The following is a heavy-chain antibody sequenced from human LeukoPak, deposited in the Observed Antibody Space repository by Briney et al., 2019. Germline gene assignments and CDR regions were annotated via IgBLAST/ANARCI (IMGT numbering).Heavy chain of an antibody. CDR1: GGSISSGSYY. Sequence: SQTLSPTCTVSGGSISSGSYYWSWIRQPPGKGPEWIGYIYYSGSTYYNPSLKSRVTISVDTSKNQFSLKLSSVTAADTAVYYCARVSVRDYDFWSGYYNYWGQGTLVTVSS. J-gene: IGHJ4*02. CDR2: IYYSGST. V-gene: IGHV4-30-4*08. CDR3: ARVSVRDYDFWSGYYNY. D-gene: IGHD3-3*01.